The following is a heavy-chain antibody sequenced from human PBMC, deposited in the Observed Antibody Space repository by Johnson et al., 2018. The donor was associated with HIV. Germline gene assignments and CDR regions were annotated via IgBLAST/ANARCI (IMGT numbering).Heavy chain of an antibody. D-gene: IGHD6-13*01. CDR1: GFTFSQFA. Sequence: QVHLVESGGGVVQPGRSLRLSCAASGFTFSQFAMHWVRQAPGKGLAWVAIISYDGTKKYYAASVKGRFTISRDNSKNTRYLQMNSLRAEDTAVYFCARAASQQQLKVPFDIWGQGTMVTVSS. CDR3: ARAASQQQLKVPFDI. V-gene: IGHV3-30*04. CDR2: ISYDGTKK. J-gene: IGHJ3*02.